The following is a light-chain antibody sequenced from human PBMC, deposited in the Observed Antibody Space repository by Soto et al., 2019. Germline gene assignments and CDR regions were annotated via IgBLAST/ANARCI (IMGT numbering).Light chain of an antibody. J-gene: IGKJ1*01. CDR2: DAS. Sequence: DIQMTQSPSSLSASVGDRVTITCRASHNIERWMAWYQQKPGKAPSLLIFDASTLHSGVPSRFSGSGSGTDFTLTISSLQPDDFATYYCQQFAISTTFGQGTKVDIK. CDR1: HNIERW. V-gene: IGKV1-5*01. CDR3: QQFAISTT.